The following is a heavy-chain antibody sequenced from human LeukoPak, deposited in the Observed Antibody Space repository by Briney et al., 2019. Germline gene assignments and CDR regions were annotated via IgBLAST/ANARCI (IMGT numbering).Heavy chain of an antibody. CDR2: ISAFNGNT. Sequence: ASVKVSCKDSGYTFTRYGFSWVRQAPGQGLEWMGWISAFNGNTNYAQKLQCRVTMTTDTSTSTAYMELRSLRSDDTAIYYCARDYDILTGYYNRGDNWFDPWGQGTLVTVSS. CDR1: GYTFTRYG. V-gene: IGHV1-18*01. D-gene: IGHD3-9*01. J-gene: IGHJ5*02. CDR3: ARDYDILTGYYNRGDNWFDP.